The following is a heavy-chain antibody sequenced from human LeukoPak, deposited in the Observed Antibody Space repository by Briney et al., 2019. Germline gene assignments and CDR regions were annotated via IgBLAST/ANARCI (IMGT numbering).Heavy chain of an antibody. CDR3: ARDRAGDFDY. Sequence: GGSLRLSCVASGFTFRNYDMHWVRQATGKGLEWVSGIGAAGDTYYPGSVKGRFTISRENANNSVYLQMNSLRAGDTAMYYYARDRAGDFDYWGQGTLVTVSS. V-gene: IGHV3-13*04. D-gene: IGHD6-19*01. CDR1: GFTFRNYD. J-gene: IGHJ4*02. CDR2: IGAAGDT.